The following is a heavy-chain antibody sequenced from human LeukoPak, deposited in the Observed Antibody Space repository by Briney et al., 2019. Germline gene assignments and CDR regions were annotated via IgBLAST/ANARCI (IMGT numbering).Heavy chain of an antibody. CDR3: ARPIVRGVIFDGMDV. D-gene: IGHD3-10*01. CDR1: EYTFTDYY. J-gene: IGHJ6*02. V-gene: IGHV1-2*02. Sequence: ASVRVSCKASEYTFTDYYMHWVRQAPGQGLEWMGWINPNSGGTDYAQKFQGRVTMTRDTSINTAYMELSRLRSDDTAVYYCARPIVRGVIFDGMDVRGQGTTVTVSS. CDR2: INPNSGGT.